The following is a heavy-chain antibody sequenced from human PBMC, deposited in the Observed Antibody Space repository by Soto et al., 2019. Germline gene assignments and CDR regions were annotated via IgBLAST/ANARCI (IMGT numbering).Heavy chain of an antibody. D-gene: IGHD1-26*01. CDR1: GFTFSHYA. V-gene: IGHV3-30*18. CDR3: AKDGSHNFDY. CDR2: MSYDGSNE. J-gene: IGHJ4*02. Sequence: QVQLVESGGGVVQPGRSLRLSCAASGFTFSHYAMHWVRQAPGKGLEWVALMSYDGSNEYYADSVKGRFTISIDNSKNTLYLQMNSLSAEDTAVYYCAKDGSHNFDYWCQGTLVTVSS.